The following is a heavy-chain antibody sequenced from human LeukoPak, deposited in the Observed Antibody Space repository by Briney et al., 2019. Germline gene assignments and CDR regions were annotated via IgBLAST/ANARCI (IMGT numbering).Heavy chain of an antibody. D-gene: IGHD6-13*01. CDR1: GFTFSSYA. CDR3: AKDLLPLAAAVAKD. CDR2: IRYDGSNK. Sequence: GGSLRLSCAASGFTFSSYAMSWVRQAPGKGLEWVAFIRYDGSNKYYADSVKGRFTISRDNSKNTLYLQMNSLRAEDTAVYYCAKDLLPLAAAVAKDWGQGTLVTVSS. V-gene: IGHV3-30*02. J-gene: IGHJ4*02.